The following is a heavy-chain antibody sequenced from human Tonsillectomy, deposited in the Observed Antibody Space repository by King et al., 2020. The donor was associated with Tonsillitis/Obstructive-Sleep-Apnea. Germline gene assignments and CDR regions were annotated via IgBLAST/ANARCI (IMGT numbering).Heavy chain of an antibody. Sequence: VQLQESGPGLVKPSETLSLSCTVSGGSISIYCWSWIRQPPGKGLEWIGYIYYSGSTNYNPSLKSRVTISVDTSKNQFSLKLSSVTAADTAVYYCARNKRLPGEAFEMWGQGTMETVSS. J-gene: IGHJ3*02. CDR2: IYYSGST. CDR3: ARNKRLPGEAFEM. D-gene: IGHD5-12*01. V-gene: IGHV4-59*08. CDR1: GGSISIYC.